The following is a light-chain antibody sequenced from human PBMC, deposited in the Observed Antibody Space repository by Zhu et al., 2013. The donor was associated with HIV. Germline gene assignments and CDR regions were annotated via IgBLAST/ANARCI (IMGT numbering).Light chain of an antibody. CDR2: DNN. CDR3: GTWDSNLSAV. Sequence: QSVLTQPPSVSAAPGQKVTISCSGSSSNIGNNYVSWYQQLPATAPKLLIYDNNKRPSGIPDRFSGSKSGTSATLGITGLQTGDEADYYCGTWDSNLSAVFGGGTKLTVL. V-gene: IGLV1-51*01. CDR1: SSNIGNNY. J-gene: IGLJ2*01.